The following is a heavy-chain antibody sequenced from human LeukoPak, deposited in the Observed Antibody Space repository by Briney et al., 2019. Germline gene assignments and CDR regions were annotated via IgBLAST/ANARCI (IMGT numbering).Heavy chain of an antibody. CDR2: ISGSGAST. D-gene: IGHD1-1*01. Sequence: GGSLRLSCAASGFTFNNYVMSWVRQAPGKGLEWASGISGSGASTYYADSVKGRLTISRDNSKNTLYLQMNSLTAEDTATYYCAKYNWGSGYFDYWGQGTLVTVPS. CDR1: GFTFNNYV. CDR3: AKYNWGSGYFDY. J-gene: IGHJ4*02. V-gene: IGHV3-23*01.